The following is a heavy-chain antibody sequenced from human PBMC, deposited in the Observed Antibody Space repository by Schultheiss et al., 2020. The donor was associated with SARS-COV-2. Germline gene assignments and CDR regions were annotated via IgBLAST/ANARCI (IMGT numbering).Heavy chain of an antibody. CDR1: GGSISSYY. Sequence: GSLRLSCTVSGGSISSYYWSWIRQPPGKGLEWIGYIYYSGSTNYNPSLKSRVTISVDTSKNQFSLKLSSVTAADTAVYYCARDIRYRLQSTVTTNPIDYWGQGTLVTVSS. V-gene: IGHV4-59*12. CDR2: IYYSGST. D-gene: IGHD4-17*01. CDR3: ARDIRYRLQSTVTTNPIDY. J-gene: IGHJ4*02.